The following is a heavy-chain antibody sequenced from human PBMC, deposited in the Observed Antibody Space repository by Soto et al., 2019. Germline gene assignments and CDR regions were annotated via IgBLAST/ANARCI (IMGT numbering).Heavy chain of an antibody. Sequence: VKVSCKASGGTFSSYAISWVRQAPGQGLEWMGGIIPIFGTANYAQKFQGRVTITTDKSTSTAYMELSSLRSEDTAVYYCAASMVVPAAYFDYWGQGTLVTVSS. D-gene: IGHD2-2*01. J-gene: IGHJ4*02. CDR2: IIPIFGTA. CDR1: GGTFSSYA. V-gene: IGHV1-69*05. CDR3: AASMVVPAAYFDY.